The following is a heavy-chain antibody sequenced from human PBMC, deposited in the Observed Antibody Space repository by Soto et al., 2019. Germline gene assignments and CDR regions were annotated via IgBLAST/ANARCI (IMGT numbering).Heavy chain of an antibody. J-gene: IGHJ3*02. CDR1: GFTVSSRF. Sequence: PGGSLRLSCAATGFTVSSRFMSWVRQAPGKGLEWMSVIYSDGSTYYADSVRGRFIISRDSSKNTLYLQMNSLRAEDTAVYYCARDIVLKASADNEDGYDIWGQGTKVTVSS. CDR3: ARDIVLKASADNEDGYDI. CDR2: IYSDGST. D-gene: IGHD2-8*01. V-gene: IGHV3-66*01.